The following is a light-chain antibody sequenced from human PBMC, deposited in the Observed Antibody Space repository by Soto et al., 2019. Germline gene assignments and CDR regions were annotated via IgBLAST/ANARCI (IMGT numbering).Light chain of an antibody. J-gene: IGKJ2*01. Sequence: DIVMTQSPLSLPVTPGEQASISCWSSQSLLHSTGYNCLDWYLQKPGQYQQLLIYLGSNRASGVPYRFSGSGSGTDFTLRVSGVEAEDVGVYYCFQTGQTFPVTFDKGT. CDR2: LGS. CDR1: QSLLHSTGYNC. CDR3: FQTGQTFPVT. V-gene: IGKV2-28*01.